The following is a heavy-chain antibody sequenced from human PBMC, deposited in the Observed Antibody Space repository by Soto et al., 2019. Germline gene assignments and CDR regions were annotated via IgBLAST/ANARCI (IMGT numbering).Heavy chain of an antibody. D-gene: IGHD6-19*01. V-gene: IGHV1-8*01. CDR2: LNPNSGDT. CDR3: ATSGGGWYLY. J-gene: IGHJ4*02. CDR1: GYTFSSYD. Sequence: QVQLVQSGAEVKKPGASVKVSCKASGYTFSSYDINWVRQATGQGLEWMGWLNPNSGDTGYAQKFQGIVTLTRNTSINTAYIALSSLTSDDTAVYYCATSGGGWYLYWGQGTLVTVSS.